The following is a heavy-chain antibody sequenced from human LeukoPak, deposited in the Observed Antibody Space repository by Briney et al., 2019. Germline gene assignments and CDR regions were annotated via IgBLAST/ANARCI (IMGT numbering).Heavy chain of an antibody. D-gene: IGHD3-22*01. CDR3: AKDGDSTGYYSSYYNHMDV. Sequence: GGSLRLSCAVSGFSFSTYGFHWVRQAPGKGLEWVTFIRFDGGKKNYADSVKGRFAISRDNSKNTVYLQMNSLRAEDTAIYYCAKDGDSTGYYSSYYNHMDVWGKGTSVTISS. J-gene: IGHJ6*03. CDR2: IRFDGGKK. V-gene: IGHV3-30*02. CDR1: GFSFSTYG.